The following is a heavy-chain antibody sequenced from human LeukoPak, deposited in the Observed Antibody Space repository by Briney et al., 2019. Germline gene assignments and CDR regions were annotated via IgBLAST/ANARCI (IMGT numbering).Heavy chain of an antibody. Sequence: GGSLRLSCAASGFTFSSSAMSWVRQAPGKGLEWVSVIYSGGSTYYADSVKGRFTVSRDNSKNTLYLQMNSLRAEDTAVYYCASTTRGGTYYYYMDVWGKGTTVTISS. V-gene: IGHV3-23*03. J-gene: IGHJ6*03. CDR1: GFTFSSSA. D-gene: IGHD1-1*01. CDR2: IYSGGST. CDR3: ASTTRGGTYYYYMDV.